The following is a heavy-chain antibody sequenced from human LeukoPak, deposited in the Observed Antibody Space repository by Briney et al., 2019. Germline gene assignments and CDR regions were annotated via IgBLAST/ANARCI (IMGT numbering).Heavy chain of an antibody. CDR2: ISGSGGST. CDR3: AKVPYDILTGYGIHYFDY. CDR1: GFTFSSYA. V-gene: IGHV3-23*01. D-gene: IGHD3-9*01. Sequence: PGGSLRLSCAASGFTFSSYAMSWVRQAPGKGLEWVSAISGSGGSTYYADSVKGRFTISRDNSKNTLYLQMNSLRAEDTAVYYCAKVPYDILTGYGIHYFDYWGQGTLVTVSS. J-gene: IGHJ4*02.